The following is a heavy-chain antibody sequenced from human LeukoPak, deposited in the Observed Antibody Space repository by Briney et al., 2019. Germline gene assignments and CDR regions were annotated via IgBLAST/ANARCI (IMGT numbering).Heavy chain of an antibody. J-gene: IGHJ4*02. CDR1: GGSISSYY. D-gene: IGHD4-11*01. CDR2: IYYSGST. CDR3: ARGGYDYSNPFDY. Sequence: SETLSLTCTVSGGSISSYYWSWIRQPPGKGLEWIGYIYYSGSTNYNPSLKSRVTISVDTSKNQFSLKLSSVTAADTAVYYCARGGYDYSNPFDYWGQGTLVTVSS. V-gene: IGHV4-59*01.